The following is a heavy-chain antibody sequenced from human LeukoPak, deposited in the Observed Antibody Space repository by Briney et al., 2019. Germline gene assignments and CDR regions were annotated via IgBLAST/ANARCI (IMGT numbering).Heavy chain of an antibody. J-gene: IGHJ3*02. CDR3: ASLDCSSTSCYGDDAFDI. CDR2: ISSSSSYI. D-gene: IGHD2-2*01. V-gene: IGHV3-21*01. Sequence: GGSLRLSCAASGFTFSSYAMSWVRQAPGKGLEWVSSISSSSSYIYYADSVEGRFTISRDNAKNSLYLQMNSLRAEDTAVYYCASLDCSSTSCYGDDAFDIWGQGTMVTVSS. CDR1: GFTFSSYA.